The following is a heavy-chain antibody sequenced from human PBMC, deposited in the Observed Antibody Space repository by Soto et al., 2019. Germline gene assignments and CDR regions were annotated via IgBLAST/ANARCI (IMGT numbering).Heavy chain of an antibody. V-gene: IGHV4-30-4*02. CDR1: GGSISSGDCY. D-gene: IGHD3-22*01. CDR3: ARVDGVYYDSSGYYSGGSWFDP. Sequence: SETLSLTCTVSGGSISSGDCYWSWIRQPPGKGLERIGYIYYSGSTYYNPSLKSRVTISVDTSKNQFSLKLSSVTAADTAVYYCARVDGVYYDSSGYYSGGSWFDPWGQGTLVTVSS. CDR2: IYYSGST. J-gene: IGHJ5*02.